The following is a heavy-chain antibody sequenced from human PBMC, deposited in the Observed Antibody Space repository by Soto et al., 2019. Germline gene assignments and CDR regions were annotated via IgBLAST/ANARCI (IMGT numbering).Heavy chain of an antibody. V-gene: IGHV1-69*13. CDR1: GGTFSSYA. CDR3: ARVLTGTTFGFDP. CDR2: IIPIFGTA. D-gene: IGHD1-20*01. Sequence: SVKVSCKASGGTFSSYAISWVRQAPGQGLEWMGGIIPIFGTANYAQKFQGRVTITADESTSTAYMELSSLRSEDTAVYYCARVLTGTTFGFDPWGQGTQVTVSS. J-gene: IGHJ5*02.